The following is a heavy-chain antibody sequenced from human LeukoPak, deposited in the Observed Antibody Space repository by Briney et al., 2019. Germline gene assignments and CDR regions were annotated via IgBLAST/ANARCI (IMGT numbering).Heavy chain of an antibody. CDR1: GFTFSSYE. CDR3: ARGYRPAARRLLPMDV. V-gene: IGHV3-48*03. Sequence: GGSLRLSCAASGFTFSSYEMNWVRQAPGKGLEWVSYISSSGSTIYYADSVKGRFTISRDNAKNSLYLQMNSLRAEDTAVYYCARGYRPAARRLLPMDVWGKGTTVTVSS. CDR2: ISSSGSTI. D-gene: IGHD6-6*01. J-gene: IGHJ6*03.